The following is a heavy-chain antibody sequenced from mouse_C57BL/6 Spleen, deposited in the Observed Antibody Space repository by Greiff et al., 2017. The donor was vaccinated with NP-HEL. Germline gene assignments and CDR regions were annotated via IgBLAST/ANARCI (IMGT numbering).Heavy chain of an antibody. Sequence: QVQLQQPGAELVKPGASVKLSCKASGYTFTSYWMQWVKQRPGQGLEWIGEIDPSDSYTNYNQKFKGKATLTVDTSSSTAYMQLSSLTSEDSAVYYCARSLSTVVRFDYWGQGTTLTVSS. J-gene: IGHJ2*01. CDR3: ARSLSTVVRFDY. D-gene: IGHD1-1*01. CDR1: GYTFTSYW. V-gene: IGHV1-50*01. CDR2: IDPSDSYT.